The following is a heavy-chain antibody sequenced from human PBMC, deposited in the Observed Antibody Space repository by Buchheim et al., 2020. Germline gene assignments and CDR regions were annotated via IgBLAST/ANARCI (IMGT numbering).Heavy chain of an antibody. J-gene: IGHJ5*02. CDR1: GGSFSGYY. CDR2: INHSGST. Sequence: QVQLQQWGAGLLKPSETLSLTCAVYGGSFSGYYWSWIRQPPGKGLEWIGEINHSGSTNYNPSLKSRVTISVDTPKNQFSLKLSSVTAADTAVYYCARGRITPMVRAHNWFDPWGQGTL. V-gene: IGHV4-34*01. CDR3: ARGRITPMVRAHNWFDP. D-gene: IGHD3-10*01.